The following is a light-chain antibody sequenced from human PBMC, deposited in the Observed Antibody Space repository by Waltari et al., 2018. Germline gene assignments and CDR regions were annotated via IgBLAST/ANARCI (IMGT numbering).Light chain of an antibody. Sequence: QSALTQTASVSGSPGPSLTISCTGTSSDIGSFNFVSWYQQHPGKAPKLMIYEVSQRPSGVSNRFSGSKSANTASLTISGLQAEDEADYYCCSYAGTIPFVFGTGTKVTVL. CDR1: SSDIGSFNF. CDR2: EVS. V-gene: IGLV2-23*02. CDR3: CSYAGTIPFV. J-gene: IGLJ1*01.